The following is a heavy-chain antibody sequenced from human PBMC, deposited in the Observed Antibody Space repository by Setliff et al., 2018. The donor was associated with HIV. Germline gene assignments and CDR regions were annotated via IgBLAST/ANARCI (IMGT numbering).Heavy chain of an antibody. CDR2: FYTSGST. CDR1: GGSISSYY. V-gene: IGHV4-4*07. Sequence: TSETLSLTCTVSGGSISSYYWSWIRQPAGKGLEWIGRFYTSGSTNYNPSLKSRVTMSVDTSKNQFSLKVRYVTAADTAIYYCAREIWGQVAHVPYGMDVWGQGTTVTV. J-gene: IGHJ6*02. D-gene: IGHD5-12*01. CDR3: AREIWGQVAHVPYGMDV.